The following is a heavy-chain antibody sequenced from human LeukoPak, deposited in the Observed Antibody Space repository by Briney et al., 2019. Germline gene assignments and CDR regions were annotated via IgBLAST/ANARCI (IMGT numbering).Heavy chain of an antibody. CDR3: ARDRERGYYFDY. CDR2: ISSSGSTI. CDR1: GFTFSDYY. V-gene: IGHV3-11*01. J-gene: IGHJ4*02. Sequence: PGGSLRLSCAASGFTFSDYYMSWIRQAPGKGLEWVSYISSSGSTIYYADSVKGRFTISRDNAKNSLYPQMNSLRAEDTAVYYCARDRERGYYFDYWGQGTLVTVSS. D-gene: IGHD5-24*01.